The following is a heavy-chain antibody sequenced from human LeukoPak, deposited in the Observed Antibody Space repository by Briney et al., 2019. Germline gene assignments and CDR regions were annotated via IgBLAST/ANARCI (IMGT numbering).Heavy chain of an antibody. J-gene: IGHJ5*02. D-gene: IGHD1-14*01. V-gene: IGHV1-46*01. CDR2: INPSGGST. CDR3: ATSTGITDTTGHWFDP. Sequence: ASVKVSCKASGYTFTSYYMHWVRQAPGQGLEWMGIINPSGGSTSYAQKFQGRVTITTDESTSTAYMELSSLRSEDTAVYYCATSTGITDTTGHWFDPWGQGTLVTVSS. CDR1: GYTFTSYY.